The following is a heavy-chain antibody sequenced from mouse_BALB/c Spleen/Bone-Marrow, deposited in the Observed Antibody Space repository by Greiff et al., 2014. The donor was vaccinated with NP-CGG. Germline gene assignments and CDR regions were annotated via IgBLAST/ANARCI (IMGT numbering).Heavy chain of an antibody. D-gene: IGHD1-1*01. CDR1: GFNIKDTY. Sequence: EVQLQQSGAELVKPGASVKLSCTAYGFNIKDTYMHWVKQRPEQGLEWIGRIDPANGNTKYDPKFQGKATITADTSSNTAYLQLSSLTSEDTAAYYCAPYYYGSSQFAYWGQGTLVTVSA. CDR3: APYYYGSSQFAY. J-gene: IGHJ3*01. CDR2: IDPANGNT. V-gene: IGHV14-3*02.